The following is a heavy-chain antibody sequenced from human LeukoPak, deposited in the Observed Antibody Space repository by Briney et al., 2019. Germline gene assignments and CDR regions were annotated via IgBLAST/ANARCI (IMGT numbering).Heavy chain of an antibody. CDR1: GFTFSSYG. Sequence: PGRSLRLSCAATGFTFSSYGMHLFRQAPGKGLEWVAVIWYDGSNKYYADSVKGRFTISRDNSKNTLYLQMNSLRAEDTAVYYCARGVLGYCSSTSCYPFDYWGQGTLVTVSS. CDR2: IWYDGSNK. CDR3: ARGVLGYCSSTSCYPFDY. J-gene: IGHJ4*02. V-gene: IGHV3-33*01. D-gene: IGHD2-2*01.